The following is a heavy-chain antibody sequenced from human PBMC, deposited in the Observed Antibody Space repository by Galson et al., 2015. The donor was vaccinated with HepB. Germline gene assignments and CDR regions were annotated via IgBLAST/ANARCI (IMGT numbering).Heavy chain of an antibody. D-gene: IGHD4-17*01. CDR2: ISGSGGST. J-gene: IGHJ4*02. Sequence: ETLSLTCAVYGGSFSSYAMSWVRQAPGKGLEWVSAISGSGGSTYYADSVKGRFTISRDNSKNTLYLQMNSLRAEDTAVYYCAKDDYGDYLDYWGQGTLVTVSS. V-gene: IGHV3-23*01. CDR1: GGSFSSYA. CDR3: AKDDYGDYLDY.